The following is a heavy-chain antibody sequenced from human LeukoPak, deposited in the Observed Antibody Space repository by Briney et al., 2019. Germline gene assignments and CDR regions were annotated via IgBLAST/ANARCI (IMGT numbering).Heavy chain of an antibody. CDR1: GGTFSSYA. CDR3: ARDYGDYPLGPII. Sequence: ASVKVSCKASGGTFSSYAISWVRQAPGQGLEWMGGIIPIFGTANYAQKFQGRVTITTDESTSTAYMELSSLRSEDTAVYYCARDYGDYPLGPIIWGQGTLVIVSS. D-gene: IGHD4-17*01. CDR2: IIPIFGTA. J-gene: IGHJ4*02. V-gene: IGHV1-69*05.